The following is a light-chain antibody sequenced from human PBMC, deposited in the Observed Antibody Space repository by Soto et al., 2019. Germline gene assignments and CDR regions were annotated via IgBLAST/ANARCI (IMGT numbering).Light chain of an antibody. CDR1: QSVSSN. CDR2: GAS. J-gene: IGKJ3*01. V-gene: IGKV3-15*01. Sequence: IMMAQPRAALAVCPVWTATLSCMASQSVSSNLAWYQQKPGQAPRLLIYGASTRATGIPARFSGSGSGTEFTLTISSLQSEDFAAYYSQQYNIWPGTFRLGTKVDIK. CDR3: QQYNIWPGT.